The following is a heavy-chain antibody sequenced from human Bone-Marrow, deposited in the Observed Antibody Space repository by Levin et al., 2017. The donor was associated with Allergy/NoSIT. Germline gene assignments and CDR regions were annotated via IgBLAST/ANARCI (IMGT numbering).Heavy chain of an antibody. CDR1: GGSISSEY. CDR3: ARLQDYTSGYGAQYFDV. J-gene: IGHJ3*01. V-gene: IGHV4-59*01. Sequence: SQTLSLTCTVSGGSISSEYWSWIRQPPGKGLEWLGFIYYSGSTKYNPSLKSPITISLDTSRTRFSLTLRSVTAADTAVYYCARLQDYTSGYGAQYFDVWGQGAMVTVSS. CDR2: IYYSGST. D-gene: IGHD3-22*01.